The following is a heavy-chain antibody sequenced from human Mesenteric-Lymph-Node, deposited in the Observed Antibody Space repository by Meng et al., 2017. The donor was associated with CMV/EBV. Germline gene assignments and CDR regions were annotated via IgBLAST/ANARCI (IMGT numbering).Heavy chain of an antibody. V-gene: IGHV4-61*01. CDR1: GDSVNSGPYY. Sequence: VSGDSVNSGPYYWSWIRQSPGKGLEWLGYMFYAGNTNYNPSLKSRISISIDTSKNQFTLNMTSATAADTAVYYCAREWLRGGRALDYWGQGILVTVSS. J-gene: IGHJ4*02. D-gene: IGHD5-12*01. CDR3: AREWLRGGRALDY. CDR2: MFYAGNT.